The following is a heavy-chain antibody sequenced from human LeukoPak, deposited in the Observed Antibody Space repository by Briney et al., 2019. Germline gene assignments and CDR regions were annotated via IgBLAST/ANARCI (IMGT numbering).Heavy chain of an antibody. V-gene: IGHV3-48*03. CDR3: GRGGSSGYNYNAFGV. Sequence: QPGGSLRLSCAASGFTLRSYEMNWVRQGPGKGLEWVSYISISGSTIYYADSVNGRFTISRDIAKNSLYLQMNSLRPEDTAVYYCGRGGSSGYNYNAFGVWGQGTRVTVSS. J-gene: IGHJ3*01. CDR2: ISISGSTI. CDR1: GFTLRSYE. D-gene: IGHD3-22*01.